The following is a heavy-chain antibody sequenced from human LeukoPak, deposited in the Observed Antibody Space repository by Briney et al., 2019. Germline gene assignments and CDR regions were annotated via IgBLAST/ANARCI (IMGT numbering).Heavy chain of an antibody. D-gene: IGHD3-3*01. J-gene: IGHJ4*02. V-gene: IGHV3-7*01. CDR3: ARDRTAVTIFGVVIGY. CDR1: GFTFSSYW. Sequence: PGGSLRLSCAASGFTFSSYWMSWVRQAPGKGLEWVANIKQDGSEKYYVDSVKGRFTISRDNAKNSLYLQMNSLGAEDTAVYYCARDRTAVTIFGVVIGYWGQGTLVTVSS. CDR2: IKQDGSEK.